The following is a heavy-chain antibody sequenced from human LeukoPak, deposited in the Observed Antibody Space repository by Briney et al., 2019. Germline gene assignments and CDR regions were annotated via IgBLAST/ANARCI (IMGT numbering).Heavy chain of an antibody. Sequence: GGSLRLSCAASGFTFSNAWMSWVRQAPGKGLEWVGRIKSKTDGGTTDYAAPVKGRFTISRDDSKNTLYLQMNSLKTEDTAVYYCTSHFPYGDYSYFDYWGQGTLVTVSS. D-gene: IGHD4-17*01. J-gene: IGHJ4*02. V-gene: IGHV3-15*01. CDR1: GFTFSNAW. CDR3: TSHFPYGDYSYFDY. CDR2: IKSKTDGGTT.